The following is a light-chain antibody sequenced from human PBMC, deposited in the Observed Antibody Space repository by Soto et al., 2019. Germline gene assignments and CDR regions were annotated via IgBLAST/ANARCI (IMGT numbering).Light chain of an antibody. CDR1: QSISSW. CDR3: QQYYSTPRT. Sequence: DIQMTQSPSTLSASVGDRVTITCRASQSISSWLAWYQQKPGKAPKLLIYDASSLESGVPSRFSGSGSGTDFTLTISSLQAEDVAVYYCQQYYSTPRTFDQGTKVDIK. J-gene: IGKJ1*01. V-gene: IGKV1-5*01. CDR2: DAS.